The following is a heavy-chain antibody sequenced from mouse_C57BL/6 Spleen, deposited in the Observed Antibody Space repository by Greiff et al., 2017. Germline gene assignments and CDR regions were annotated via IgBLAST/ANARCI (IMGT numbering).Heavy chain of an antibody. V-gene: IGHV5-6*02. CDR1: GFTFSSYG. CDR2: ISSGGSYT. D-gene: IGHD1-1*01. J-gene: IGHJ2*01. Sequence: DVKLVESGGDLVKPGGSLKLSCAASGFTFSSYGMSWVRQTPDKRLEWVATISSGGSYTYYPDSVKGRFTISRDNDKNTLYLQMSSLKSEDTAMYYCARHGSSFEYFDYWGQGTTLTVSS. CDR3: ARHGSSFEYFDY.